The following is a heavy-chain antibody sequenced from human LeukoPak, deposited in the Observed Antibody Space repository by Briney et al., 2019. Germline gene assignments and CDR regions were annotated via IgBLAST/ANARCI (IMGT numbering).Heavy chain of an antibody. J-gene: IGHJ4*02. D-gene: IGHD4-11*01. CDR2: IYYSGST. Sequence: SETLSLTCTGSGGSISSSSYDWGWIRQPPGEGLEWIGSIYYSGSTYYNPSVKSRVTISVDTSKNQFSLKLSSVTAADTAVYYCASRSNYRSYYFDYWGQGTLVTVSS. V-gene: IGHV4-39*01. CDR1: GGSISSSSYD. CDR3: ASRSNYRSYYFDY.